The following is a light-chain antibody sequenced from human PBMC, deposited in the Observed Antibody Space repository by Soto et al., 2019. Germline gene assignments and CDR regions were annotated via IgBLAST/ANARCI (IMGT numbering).Light chain of an antibody. CDR2: GAS. J-gene: IGKJ4*01. V-gene: IGKV1D-12*01. CDR3: QQADSFPLT. Sequence: DIQMTQSPSSVSASIGDTVTITCRASQDISTLLAWYQQEPGKAPKLLIYGASTLESGDPSRFSGRGSGTDFTLTISSLQPEDFATYFCQQADSFPLTFGGGTKVEIK. CDR1: QDISTL.